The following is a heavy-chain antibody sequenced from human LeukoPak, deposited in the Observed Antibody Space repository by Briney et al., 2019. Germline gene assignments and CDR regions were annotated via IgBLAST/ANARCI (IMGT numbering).Heavy chain of an antibody. CDR3: ATVPRLGGYYFDY. V-gene: IGHV4-39*07. CDR1: GGSISSNSHY. J-gene: IGHJ4*02. D-gene: IGHD3-16*01. CDR2: IYYSGST. Sequence: SETLSLTCTVSGGSISSNSHYWGWIRQPPGKGLEWIGNIYYSGSTYYNPSLKSRIIISVDTSKNQFSLKLSSATAADTAVYYCATVPRLGGYYFDYWGQGTLVTVSS.